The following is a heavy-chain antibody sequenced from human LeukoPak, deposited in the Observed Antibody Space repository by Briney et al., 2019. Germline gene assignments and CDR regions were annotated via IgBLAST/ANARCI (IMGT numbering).Heavy chain of an antibody. V-gene: IGHV1-18*01. D-gene: IGHD6-6*01. CDR2: ISAYNGNT. CDR1: GYTLTSYG. CDR3: ARGSLEYSSSSSVY. J-gene: IGHJ4*02. Sequence: GASVKVSSKASGYTLTSYGISWVRQAPGQGLEWMGWISAYNGNTNYAQKLQGRVTMTTDTSTSTAYMELRSLRSDDTAVYYCARGSLEYSSSSSVYWGQGTLVTVSS.